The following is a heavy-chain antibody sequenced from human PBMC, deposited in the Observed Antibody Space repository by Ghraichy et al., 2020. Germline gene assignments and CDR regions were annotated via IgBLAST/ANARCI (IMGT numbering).Heavy chain of an antibody. D-gene: IGHD3-16*01. CDR2: IYSGGST. V-gene: IGHV3-53*01. Sequence: GGSLRLSCAASGFTVSSNYMSWVRQAPGKGLEWVSVIYSGGSTYYADSVKGRFTISRDNSKNTLYLQMNSLRAEDTAVYYCARDSPGGPPTAYYYYGMDVWGQGTTVTVSS. CDR3: ARDSPGGPPTAYYYYGMDV. CDR1: GFTVSSNY. J-gene: IGHJ6*02.